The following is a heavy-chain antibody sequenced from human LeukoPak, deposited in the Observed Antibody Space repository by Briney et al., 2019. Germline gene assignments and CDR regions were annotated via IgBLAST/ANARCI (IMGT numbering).Heavy chain of an antibody. CDR1: GYTFTGYY. D-gene: IGHD2-2*01. J-gene: IGHJ5*02. CDR3: ARASPVDCSSTSCYGWFDP. V-gene: IGHV1-2*04. Sequence: ASVKVSRKASGYTFTGYYMHWVRQAPGQGLEWMGWINPNSGGTNYAQKFQGWVTMTRDTSISTAYMELSRLRSDDTAVYYCARASPVDCSSTSCYGWFDPWGQGTLVTVSS. CDR2: INPNSGGT.